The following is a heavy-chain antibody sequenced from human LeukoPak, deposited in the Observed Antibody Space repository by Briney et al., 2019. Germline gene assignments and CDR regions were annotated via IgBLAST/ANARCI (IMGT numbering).Heavy chain of an antibody. D-gene: IGHD3-10*01. Sequence: GGSLRLSCAASGFTFSSYWMNWVRQAPGKGLEWVAYIKHDGSEKYYVDSMKGRFTISRDNAKKSLYLQMNSLRAEDTAVYYCARGGESYYGSGSHDYWGQGTLVTVSS. CDR3: ARGGESYYGSGSHDY. J-gene: IGHJ4*02. CDR1: GFTFSSYW. V-gene: IGHV3-7*01. CDR2: IKHDGSEK.